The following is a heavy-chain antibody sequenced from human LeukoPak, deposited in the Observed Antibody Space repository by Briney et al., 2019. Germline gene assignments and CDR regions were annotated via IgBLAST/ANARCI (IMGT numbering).Heavy chain of an antibody. CDR2: INPNSGGT. CDR1: GYTFTVYY. V-gene: IGHV1-2*02. CDR3: AAEYCSGGSCYPKFDY. J-gene: IGHJ4*02. Sequence: ASVTVSCTASGYTFTVYYMHWVRQAPGQGLEWMGWINPNSGGTNYAQKFQGRVTMTRDTSISTAYMELSRLRSDDTAVYYCAAEYCSGGSCYPKFDYWGQGTLVTVSS. D-gene: IGHD2-15*01.